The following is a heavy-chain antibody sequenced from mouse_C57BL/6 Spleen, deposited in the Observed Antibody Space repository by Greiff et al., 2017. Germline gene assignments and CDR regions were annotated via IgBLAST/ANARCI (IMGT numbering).Heavy chain of an antibody. V-gene: IGHV1-82*01. CDR1: GYAFSSSW. D-gene: IGHD1-1*01. J-gene: IGHJ2*01. Sequence: VQLQQSGPELVKPGASVKISCKASGYAFSSSWMNWVKQRPGKGLEWIGRIYPGDGDTNYNGKFKGKATLTADKSSSTAYMQLSSLTSEDSAVYYGARSGYYYYFDYWGQGTTLRVSS. CDR3: ARSGYYYYFDY. CDR2: IYPGDGDT.